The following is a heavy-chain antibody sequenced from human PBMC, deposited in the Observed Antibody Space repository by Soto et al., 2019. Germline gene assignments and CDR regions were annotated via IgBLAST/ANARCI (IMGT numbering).Heavy chain of an antibody. CDR1: GYTFTAFW. J-gene: IGHJ2*01. Sequence: ASVKVSCKASGYTFTAFWIHWVRQAPGQRPEWMGWINAGDDITQFSQKFQGRLTFTRDTSASTGYMELRSLRSEDTAVYYCASGVAVWEQWLVFPWYFDLHRRVPLFPVSS. D-gene: IGHD6-19*01. V-gene: IGHV1-3*01. CDR2: INAGDDIT. CDR3: ASGVAVWEQWLVFPWYFDL.